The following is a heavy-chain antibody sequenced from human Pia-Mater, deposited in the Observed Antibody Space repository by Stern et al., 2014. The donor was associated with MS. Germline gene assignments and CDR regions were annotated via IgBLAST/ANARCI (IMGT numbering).Heavy chain of an antibody. Sequence: QVQLVESGAEVKKPGSSGNVSCKASGGTFTSFSINWVRQVPGQSLEWMGGIIPIFGTTNLAQKFQGRVTMTADRATRTAYMALNSLRSDDTAVYYCVLASKGTTAAFDVWGRGTMVTVSS. V-gene: IGHV1-69*01. J-gene: IGHJ3*01. CDR2: IIPIFGTT. CDR1: GGTFTSFS. D-gene: IGHD4-17*01. CDR3: VLASKGTTAAFDV.